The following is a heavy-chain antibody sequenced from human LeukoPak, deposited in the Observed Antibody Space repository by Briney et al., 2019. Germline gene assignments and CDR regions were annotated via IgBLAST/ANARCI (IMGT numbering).Heavy chain of an antibody. V-gene: IGHV3-21*01. J-gene: IGHJ4*02. CDR1: GFTFSSYS. CDR2: ISSSSIYI. CDR3: ARDTGLVRTKSLYYFDY. D-gene: IGHD6-6*01. Sequence: GGSLRLSCAASGFTFSSYSMNWVRQAPGKGLEWVSSISSSSIYIYYADSVKGRFTISRDNAKNSLYLQMNSLRAKDTAVYYCARDTGLVRTKSLYYFDYWGQGTLVTVSS.